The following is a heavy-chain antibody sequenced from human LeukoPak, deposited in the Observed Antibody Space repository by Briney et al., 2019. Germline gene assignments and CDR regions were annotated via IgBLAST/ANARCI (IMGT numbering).Heavy chain of an antibody. Sequence: GGSLRLSCEASAFTFSSYWMSWVRQAPGKGLEWVANMKEDGGEINYVDSVKGRFTISRDNAKNSLFLQMNSLRAEDTAVYYCARGDDYASYYYYGMDVWGQGTTVTVSS. D-gene: IGHD4-17*01. CDR3: ARGDDYASYYYYGMDV. CDR2: MKEDGGEI. J-gene: IGHJ6*02. V-gene: IGHV3-7*01. CDR1: AFTFSSYW.